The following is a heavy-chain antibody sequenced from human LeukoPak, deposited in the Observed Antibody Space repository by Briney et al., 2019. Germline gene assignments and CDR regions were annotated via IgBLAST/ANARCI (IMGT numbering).Heavy chain of an antibody. J-gene: IGHJ4*02. CDR2: ISAYNGNT. CDR3: ARVSGYDWESFYDY. Sequence: ASVTVSFKASGYTFTIYGISWVRQAPGQGLEWMGWISAYNGNTNYAQKLQGRVTMTTDTSTSTAYMELRSLRSDDTAMYYCARVSGYDWESFYDYWGQGSLVTVSS. D-gene: IGHD5-12*01. CDR1: GYTFTIYG. V-gene: IGHV1-18*01.